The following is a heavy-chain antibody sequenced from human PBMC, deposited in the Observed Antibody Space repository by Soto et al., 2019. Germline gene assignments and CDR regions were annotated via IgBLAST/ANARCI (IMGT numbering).Heavy chain of an antibody. D-gene: IGHD6-6*01. V-gene: IGHV1-69*01. CDR3: ARDGNLSSSYGDFDY. Sequence: QVELVQSGAEVKKPGSSVRVSCKASGGAFNNYGFTWVRQASGQGLEWMGQIIPLFSTTHYAQKCQGRVSITADGSTSTVHIELSSLTSEDTAVYYCARDGNLSSSYGDFDYWGQGTLVIVSS. CDR2: IIPLFSTT. J-gene: IGHJ4*02. CDR1: GGAFNNYG.